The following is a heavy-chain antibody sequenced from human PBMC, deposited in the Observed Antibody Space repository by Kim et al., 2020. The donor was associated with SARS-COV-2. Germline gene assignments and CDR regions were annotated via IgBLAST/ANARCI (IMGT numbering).Heavy chain of an antibody. CDR3: AKSYTSGTYFFDF. D-gene: IGHD3-16*01. J-gene: IGHJ4*02. Sequence: DSVRGRFTIARDNSNATLYLKMDSLSVEDTAVYYCAKSYTSGTYFFDFWGQGTPVTVSS. V-gene: IGHV3-33*06.